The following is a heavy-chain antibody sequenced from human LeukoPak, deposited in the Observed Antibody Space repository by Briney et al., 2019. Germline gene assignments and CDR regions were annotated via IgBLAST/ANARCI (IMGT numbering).Heavy chain of an antibody. CDR1: GGSISSYY. D-gene: IGHD5-12*01. CDR2: IYYSGST. CDR3: ARLGLRWSNWFDP. V-gene: IGHV4-59*08. J-gene: IGHJ5*02. Sequence: NTSETLSLTCTVSGGSISSYYWSWIRQPPGKGVEWIGYIYYSGSTNYNPSLKSRVTISVDTSKNQFSLKLSSVTAAGTAVYYCARLGLRWSNWFDPWGQGTLVTVSS.